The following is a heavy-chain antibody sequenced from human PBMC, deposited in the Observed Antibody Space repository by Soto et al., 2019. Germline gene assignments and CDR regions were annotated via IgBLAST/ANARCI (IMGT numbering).Heavy chain of an antibody. D-gene: IGHD6-13*01. Sequence: GGSVRLSCAASGFTFSNAWMNWVRQAPGKGLEWVGRIKSKTDGGTTDYAAPVKGRFTISRDDSKNTLYLQMNSLKTEDTAVYYCTTEGGVAAAATPNYWGQGTLVTVSS. V-gene: IGHV3-15*07. J-gene: IGHJ4*02. CDR3: TTEGGVAAAATPNY. CDR2: IKSKTDGGTT. CDR1: GFTFSNAW.